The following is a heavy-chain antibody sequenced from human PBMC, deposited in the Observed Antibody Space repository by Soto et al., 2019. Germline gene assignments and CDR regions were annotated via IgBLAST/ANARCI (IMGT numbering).Heavy chain of an antibody. V-gene: IGHV3-30*03. D-gene: IGHD6-19*01. CDR3: ATRNRAGRDFDY. Sequence: GGSLRLSCAASGFTFSSYGMHWVRQAPGKGLEWVAVISYDGSNKYYADSVKGRFTISRDNSKNTLYLQMNSLRAEDTAVYYCATRNRAGRDFDYWGQGTLVTVSS. J-gene: IGHJ4*02. CDR1: GFTFSSYG. CDR2: ISYDGSNK.